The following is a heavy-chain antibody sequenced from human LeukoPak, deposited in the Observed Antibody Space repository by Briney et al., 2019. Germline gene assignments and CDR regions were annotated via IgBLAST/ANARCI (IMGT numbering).Heavy chain of an antibody. V-gene: IGHV4-61*02. Sequence: SSETLSLTCTVSGGSVRRGNYYWTWIRQPAGSGLEWIGRIYTSGTTDYNPSLRTRVTISVDASRNQFSLNLSSVTAADTAVYYCARWSGSVTARNYYYYIDVWGEGTTVTVSS. CDR1: GGSVRRGNYY. CDR3: ARWSGSVTARNYYYYIDV. CDR2: IYTSGTT. D-gene: IGHD6-6*01. J-gene: IGHJ6*03.